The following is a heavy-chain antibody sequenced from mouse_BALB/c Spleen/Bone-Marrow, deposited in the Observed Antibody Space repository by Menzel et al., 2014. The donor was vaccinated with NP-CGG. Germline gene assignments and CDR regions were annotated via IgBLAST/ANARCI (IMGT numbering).Heavy chain of an antibody. CDR3: ARGGISVDY. J-gene: IGHJ2*01. CDR1: GYAFSVYW. CDR2: IYPGDGDT. Sequence: QVQLQQSGAELVRPGSSVKISCKASGYAFSVYWMNWVKQRPGQGLEWIGQIYPGDGDTNYNGKFKGRATLTADKSSNTAYMQLSSLTSEDSAVYFCARGGISVDYWGQGTTFTVSS. V-gene: IGHV1-80*01.